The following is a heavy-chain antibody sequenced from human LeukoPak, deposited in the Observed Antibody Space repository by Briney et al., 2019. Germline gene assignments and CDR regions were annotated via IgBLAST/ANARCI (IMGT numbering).Heavy chain of an antibody. J-gene: IGHJ4*02. CDR1: GGSFSGYY. V-gene: IGHV4-34*01. D-gene: IGHD3-10*01. CDR2: INHSGST. CDR3: ARGLHYYGSGSYYTAELDY. Sequence: SETLSLTCAVYGGSFSGYYWSWIRQPPGKGLEWIGEINHSGSTNYNPSLKSRVTISVDTSKNQFSLKLSSVTAADTAVYYCARGLHYYGSGSYYTAELDYWGQGTLVTVSS.